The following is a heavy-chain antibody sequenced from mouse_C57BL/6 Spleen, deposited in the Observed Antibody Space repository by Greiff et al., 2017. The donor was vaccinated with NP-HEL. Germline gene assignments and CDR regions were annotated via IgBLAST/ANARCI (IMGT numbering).Heavy chain of an antibody. V-gene: IGHV1-52*01. D-gene: IGHD2-5*01. CDR1: GYTFTSYW. J-gene: IGHJ2*01. CDR3: ARGAYYSNPTLDY. Sequence: VQLQQPGAELVRPGSSVKLSCKASGYTFTSYWMHWVKQRPIQGLEWIGNIDPSDSETHYNQKFKDKATLTVDKSSSTAYMQLSSLTSEDSAVYYCARGAYYSNPTLDYWGQGTTLTVSS. CDR2: IDPSDSET.